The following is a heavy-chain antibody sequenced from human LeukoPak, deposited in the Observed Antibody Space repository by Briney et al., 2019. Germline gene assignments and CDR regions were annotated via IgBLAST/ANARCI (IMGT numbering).Heavy chain of an antibody. CDR2: IYTSGST. V-gene: IGHV4-4*07. D-gene: IGHD2-2*01. Sequence: SETLSLTCTVSGGSISSYYWSWIRQPAGKGLEWIGRIYTSGSTNYNPSLKSRVTISVDTSKNQFSLKLSSVSAADTAVYYCAREEPLLEEDIVVVPAALRDYYYYYMDVWGKGTTVTVSS. CDR1: GGSISSYY. CDR3: AREEPLLEEDIVVVPAALRDYYYYYMDV. J-gene: IGHJ6*03.